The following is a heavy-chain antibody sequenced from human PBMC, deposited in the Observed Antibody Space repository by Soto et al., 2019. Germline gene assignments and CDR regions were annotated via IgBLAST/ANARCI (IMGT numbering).Heavy chain of an antibody. CDR1: GFTFSNAW. CDR3: TTEHVDIVATTY. D-gene: IGHD5-12*01. CDR2: IKSKTDGGTT. Sequence: GSLRLSCAASGFTFSNAWMSWVRQAPGKGLEWVGRIKSKTDGGTTDYAAPVKGRFTISRDDSKNTLYLQMNSLKTEDTAVYYCTTEHVDIVATTYWGQGTLVTVSS. V-gene: IGHV3-15*01. J-gene: IGHJ4*02.